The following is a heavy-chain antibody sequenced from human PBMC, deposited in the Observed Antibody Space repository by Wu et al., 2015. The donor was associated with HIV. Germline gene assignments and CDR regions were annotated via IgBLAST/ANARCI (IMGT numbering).Heavy chain of an antibody. CDR3: ARDLARYFDTADDTPYHHGMDV. CDR1: GGTFDNNA. J-gene: IGHJ6*02. V-gene: IGHV1-69*05. CDR2: ILPVFATT. D-gene: IGHD3-9*01. Sequence: QVQLVQSGAEVRNPGSSVKVSCKASGGTFDNNAVSWVRQAPGQGLEWVGRILPVFATTNYAQKFLGRVTMTTDESTTTAYMELSRLSTDDTAVYYCARDLARYFDTADDTPYHHGMDVWDQGP.